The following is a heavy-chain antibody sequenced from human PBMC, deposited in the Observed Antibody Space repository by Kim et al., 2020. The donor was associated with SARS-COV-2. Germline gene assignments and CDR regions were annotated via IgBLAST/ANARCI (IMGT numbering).Heavy chain of an antibody. CDR2: ISYDGSNK. Sequence: GGSLRLSCAASGFTFSSYGMHWVRQAPGKGLEWVAVISYDGSNKYYADSVKGRFTISRDNSKNTLYLQMNSLRAEDTAVYYCAKDSGMATYYYYYGMDVWGQGTTVTVSS. CDR3: AKDSGMATYYYYYGMDV. V-gene: IGHV3-30*18. CDR1: GFTFSSYG. J-gene: IGHJ6*02. D-gene: IGHD5-12*01.